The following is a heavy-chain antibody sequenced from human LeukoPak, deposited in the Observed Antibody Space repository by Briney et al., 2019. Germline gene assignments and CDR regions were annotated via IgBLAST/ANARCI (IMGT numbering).Heavy chain of an antibody. Sequence: GGSLRLSCAASGFTFSSYAMSWVRQAPGKGPEWVSAISGSGGSTYYADSVKGRFTISRDNSKNTLYLQMNSLRAEDTAVYYCAKASYYVDAFDIWGQGTMVTVSS. CDR2: ISGSGGST. J-gene: IGHJ3*02. CDR1: GFTFSSYA. CDR3: AKASYYVDAFDI. D-gene: IGHD1-26*01. V-gene: IGHV3-23*01.